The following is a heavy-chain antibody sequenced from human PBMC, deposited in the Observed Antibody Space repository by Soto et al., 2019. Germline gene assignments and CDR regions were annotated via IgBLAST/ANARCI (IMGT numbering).Heavy chain of an antibody. Sequence: QLQLQESGPGLVKPSQTLSLTCDISGDSVSSTSSIWNWIRQSPSRGLEWLGRTYYRSKWHTDYAVXVXGXXTINPDTPKNQFFLQLSSVTPDDPAVYFCARDLHGTYYYDSWGQGTLVTVSS. CDR1: GDSVSSTSSI. J-gene: IGHJ4*02. CDR2: TYYRSKWHT. D-gene: IGHD1-1*01. CDR3: ARDLHGTYYYDS. V-gene: IGHV6-1*01.